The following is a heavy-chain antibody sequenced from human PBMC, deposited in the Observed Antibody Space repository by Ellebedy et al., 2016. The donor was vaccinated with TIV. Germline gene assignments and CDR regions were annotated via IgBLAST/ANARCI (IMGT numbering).Heavy chain of an antibody. Sequence: ASVKVSCXASGYTFTSYDINWVRQATGQGLEWMGWMNPNSGNTGYAQKFQGRVTMTRNTSISTAYMELSSLRSEDTAVYYCARDRYGDYYFDYWGQGTLVTVSS. CDR1: GYTFTSYD. CDR3: ARDRYGDYYFDY. V-gene: IGHV1-8*01. J-gene: IGHJ4*02. CDR2: MNPNSGNT. D-gene: IGHD4-17*01.